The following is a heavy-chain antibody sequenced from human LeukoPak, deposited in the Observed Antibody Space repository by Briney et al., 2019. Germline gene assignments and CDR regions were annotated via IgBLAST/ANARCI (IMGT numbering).Heavy chain of an antibody. CDR2: INPNSGGT. CDR1: GYTFTGYY. CDR3: GRGIQSFDP. J-gene: IGHJ5*02. V-gene: IGHV1-2*02. Sequence: ASVKVSCKASGYTFTGYYMQWVRQALGQGLEWMGWINPNSGGTNYAQKFQDRVTMTRDTSMSAAYMEISRLTYDDTAVYYCGRGIQSFDPWGQGTLVTVSS.